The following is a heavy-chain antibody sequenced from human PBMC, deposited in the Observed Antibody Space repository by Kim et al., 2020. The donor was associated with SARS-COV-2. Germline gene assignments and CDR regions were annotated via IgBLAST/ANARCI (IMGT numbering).Heavy chain of an antibody. D-gene: IGHD6-13*01. CDR1: GGSFSGYY. Sequence: SETLSLTCAVYGGSFSGYYWSWIRQPPGKGLEWIGEIDHSGSTNYNPSLKSRVTISVDTSKNQFSLKLSSVTAADTAVYYCARGRIGRIAAAHKGWFDPWGQGTLVTVSS. CDR3: ARGRIGRIAAAHKGWFDP. CDR2: IDHSGST. V-gene: IGHV4-34*01. J-gene: IGHJ5*02.